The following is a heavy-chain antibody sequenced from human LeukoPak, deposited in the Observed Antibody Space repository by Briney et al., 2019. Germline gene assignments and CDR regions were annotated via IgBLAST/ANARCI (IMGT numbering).Heavy chain of an antibody. V-gene: IGHV3-7*01. CDR2: IDKDGREK. D-gene: IGHD3-10*01. Sequence: QTGGSLRLSCTVSGFTFNKYWMRWVRQAPGKGLEWVASIDKDGREKRYVDSAEGRFTISRDNAKNSVYLQLTSLGAEDTAVYYCATYTQNFGAPGTDYWGQGTLVTVSS. J-gene: IGHJ4*02. CDR1: GFTFNKYW. CDR3: ATYTQNFGAPGTDY.